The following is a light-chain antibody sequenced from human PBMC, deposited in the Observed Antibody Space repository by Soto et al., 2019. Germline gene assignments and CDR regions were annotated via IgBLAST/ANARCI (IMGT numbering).Light chain of an antibody. V-gene: IGKV1-39*01. Sequence: DIQMTQSPYSLSAAVGDRVTIACRASQNINTYLNWYQQKPGKAPKLLIFDAASLQSGVPSRFSGGGSRTDFTLTITSLQPEDFATYYCQQSSSAPFTFGHGTQVDIX. CDR2: DAA. J-gene: IGKJ3*01. CDR1: QNINTY. CDR3: QQSSSAPFT.